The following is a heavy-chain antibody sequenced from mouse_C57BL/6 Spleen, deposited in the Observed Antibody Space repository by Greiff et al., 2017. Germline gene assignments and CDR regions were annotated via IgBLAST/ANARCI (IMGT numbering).Heavy chain of an antibody. CDR3: ARGADY. CDR2: IDPSDSYT. J-gene: IGHJ2*01. Sequence: QVQLQQPGAELVKPGASVKLSCKASGYTFTSYWMQWVKQRPGQGLEWIGEIDPSDSYTNYNQKFKGKATLTVDTSSSTAYMQLSSLTSEDSAFYYCARGADYWGQGTTLTVSS. CDR1: GYTFTSYW. V-gene: IGHV1-50*01.